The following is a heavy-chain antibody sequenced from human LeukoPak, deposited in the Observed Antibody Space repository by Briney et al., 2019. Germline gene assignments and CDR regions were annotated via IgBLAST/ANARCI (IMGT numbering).Heavy chain of an antibody. V-gene: IGHV1-46*03. J-gene: IGHJ4*02. Sequence: ASVTVSCTASGYTFTDYYVHWVRQAPGQGLEWMAIINPSGSDTTYAQKFQGRVTMTRDTSTSTVYMELSSLRSDDTAVYYCGIAALTGYEFDYWGQGTLVTVSS. CDR1: GYTFTDYY. CDR2: INPSGSDT. D-gene: IGHD3-9*01. CDR3: GIAALTGYEFDY.